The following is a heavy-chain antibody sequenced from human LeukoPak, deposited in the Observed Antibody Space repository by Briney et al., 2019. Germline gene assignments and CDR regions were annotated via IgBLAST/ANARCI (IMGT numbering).Heavy chain of an antibody. CDR2: ISSTGSTI. J-gene: IGHJ4*02. CDR3: AREYGGEDS. V-gene: IGHV3-48*03. Sequence: GGSLRLSCAASGFTFSSYEMNWVRQAPGRGLKWVSYISSTGSTIYYTDSVKGRFTISRDNARDSLYLQMNSLSVEDTAIYYCAREYGGEDSRGQGTLVTVSS. CDR1: GFTFSSYE. D-gene: IGHD4-23*01.